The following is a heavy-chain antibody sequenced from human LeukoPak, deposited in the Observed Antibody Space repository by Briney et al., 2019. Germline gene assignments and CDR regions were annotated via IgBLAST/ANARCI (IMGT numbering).Heavy chain of an antibody. J-gene: IGHJ6*02. CDR3: ARTFGYGGNSGFPKYGMDV. D-gene: IGHD4-23*01. CDR2: ISSSSSYI. Sequence: GGSLRPSCAASGFTFSSYSMNWVRQAPGKGLEWVSSISSSSSYIYYADSVKGRFTISRDNAKNSLYLQMNSLRAEDTAVYYCARTFGYGGNSGFPKYGMDVWGQGTTVTVSS. CDR1: GFTFSSYS. V-gene: IGHV3-21*01.